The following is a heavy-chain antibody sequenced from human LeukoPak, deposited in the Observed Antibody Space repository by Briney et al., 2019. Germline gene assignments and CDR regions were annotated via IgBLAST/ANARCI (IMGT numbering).Heavy chain of an antibody. Sequence: GGSLRLSCAPSGFTFSTYSMNWVRQAPGKGLEWVSSISDNAAYRYYADSVKGRFTISRDNSMTTLYLQMNSLPADDTAVYYCAKDLYSSSWYYGMDVWGQGTTVTVSS. CDR2: ISDNAAYR. D-gene: IGHD6-6*01. CDR1: GFTFSTYS. CDR3: AKDLYSSSWYYGMDV. V-gene: IGHV3-23*01. J-gene: IGHJ6*02.